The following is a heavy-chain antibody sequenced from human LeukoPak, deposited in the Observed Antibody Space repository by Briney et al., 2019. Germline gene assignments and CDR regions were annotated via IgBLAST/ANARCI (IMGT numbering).Heavy chain of an antibody. CDR1: GYSFTSYW. D-gene: IGHD6-19*01. V-gene: IGHV5-51*01. CDR2: IYPGDSDT. CDR3: ARVGSGWYYYFDY. J-gene: IGHJ4*02. Sequence: GESLQISFQGSGYSFTSYWMGWVRPVPGKGLEWMGIIYPGDSDTRYSPSFQGQVTISADKSISTAYLQWSSLKASDTAMYYCARVGSGWYYYFDYWGQGTLVTVSS.